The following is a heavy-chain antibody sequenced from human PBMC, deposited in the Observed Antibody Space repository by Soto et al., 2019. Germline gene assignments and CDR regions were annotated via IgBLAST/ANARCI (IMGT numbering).Heavy chain of an antibody. CDR3: TRDLNWEAY. CDR1: GFTFRSYW. CDR2: IQQDGTEK. J-gene: IGHJ4*02. V-gene: IGHV3-7*01. D-gene: IGHD7-27*01. Sequence: GSLRLSCAASGFTFRSYWMTWVRQPPGKGLEWVANIQQDGTEKYYVDSVKGRFTVSRDNARNSLYVQMNSLRVDDTAVYYCTRDLNWEAYWGQGTLVTVSS.